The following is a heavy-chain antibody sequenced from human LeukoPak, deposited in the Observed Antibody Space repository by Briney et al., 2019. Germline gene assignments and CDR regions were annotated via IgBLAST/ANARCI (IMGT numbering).Heavy chain of an antibody. CDR1: GYTFTSYG. CDR2: ISAYNGNT. J-gene: IGHJ6*03. D-gene: IGHD6-13*01. V-gene: IGHV1-18*01. CDR3: ARRLAAAGSVGHYYYYMDV. Sequence: ASVKVSCKASGYTFTSYGISWVRQAPGQGLEWMGWISAYNGNTNYAQKLQGRVTMTTDTSTSTTYMELRSLRSDDTAVYYCARRLAAAGSVGHYYYYMDVWGKGTTVTVSS.